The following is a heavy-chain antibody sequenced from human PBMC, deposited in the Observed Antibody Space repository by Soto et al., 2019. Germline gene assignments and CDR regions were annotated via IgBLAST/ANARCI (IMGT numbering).Heavy chain of an antibody. CDR2: ISYSWST. CDR1: VGSFSSADYY. D-gene: IGHD1-26*01. CDR3: SRIPTLNSPAPFDA. V-gene: IGHV4-30-4*01. J-gene: IGHJ4*02. Sequence: SETLSLTCTVSVGSFSSADYYWNWIRQPPGKGLEWIGQISYSWSTSYNPSLKSRVIISLDTSKNQFTLKLSSVTAADWAMYYCSRIPTLNSPAPFDAWGQGTLVTVSS.